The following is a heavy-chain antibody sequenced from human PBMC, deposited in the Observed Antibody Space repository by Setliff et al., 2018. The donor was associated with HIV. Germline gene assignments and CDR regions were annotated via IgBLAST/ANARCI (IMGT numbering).Heavy chain of an antibody. CDR2: IYSSGTK. CDR1: GAPMTSGSFY. J-gene: IGHJ6*03. V-gene: IGHV4-31*03. CDR3: ARGFCSGGFCHPNFYHYMDV. Sequence: SETLSLTCTVSGAPMTSGSFYWSWIRHLPGKGLEWIGYIYSSGTKYYNPSLKSRLAISLDTSKNQFSLNLKSVTAADAAVYYCARGFCSGGFCHPNFYHYMDVWGKGTTVTVSS. D-gene: IGHD2-15*01.